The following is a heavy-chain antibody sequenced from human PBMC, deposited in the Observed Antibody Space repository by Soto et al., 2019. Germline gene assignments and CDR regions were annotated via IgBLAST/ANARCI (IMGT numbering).Heavy chain of an antibody. CDR1: GLTFSSYA. J-gene: IGHJ1*01. V-gene: IGHV3-23*01. CDR3: AKAGLGYCSGTSCYAQGEYFHH. D-gene: IGHD2-2*01. Sequence: PGGSLRLSCTASGLTFSSYAMNWVRQAPGKGLEWVSAISASGDSTYYADSVKGRFTISRDNSKNTLYLQMNSLRVEDTAVYYCAKAGLGYCSGTSCYAQGEYFHHWGQGTQVTVSS. CDR2: ISASGDST.